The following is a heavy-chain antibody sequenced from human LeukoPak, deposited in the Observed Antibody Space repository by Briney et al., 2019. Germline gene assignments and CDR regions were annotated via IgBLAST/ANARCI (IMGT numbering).Heavy chain of an antibody. CDR3: ARDSGIAAAGPY. CDR1: KFTVTNHY. CDR2: ISSSGSTI. D-gene: IGHD6-13*01. V-gene: IGHV3-11*01. Sequence: GGSLRLSCAASKFTVTNHYMSWVRQAPGKGLEWVSYISSSGSTIYYADSVKGRFTISRDNAKNSLYLQMNSLRAEDTAVYYCARDSGIAAAGPYWGQGTLVTVSS. J-gene: IGHJ4*02.